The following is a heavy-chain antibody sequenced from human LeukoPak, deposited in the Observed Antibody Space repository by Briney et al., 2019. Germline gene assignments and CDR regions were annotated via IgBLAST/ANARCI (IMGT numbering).Heavy chain of an antibody. J-gene: IGHJ4*02. CDR1: GFTFSSYW. D-gene: IGHD3-3*01. Sequence: GGSLRLSCAASGFTFSSYWMSWVRQAPGKGLEWVANIKQDGSEKYYVDSVKGRSTISRDNAKNSLYLQMNSLRAEDTAVYYCARGYYDFWSGNYFDYWGQGTPVTVSS. CDR2: IKQDGSEK. V-gene: IGHV3-7*04. CDR3: ARGYYDFWSGNYFDY.